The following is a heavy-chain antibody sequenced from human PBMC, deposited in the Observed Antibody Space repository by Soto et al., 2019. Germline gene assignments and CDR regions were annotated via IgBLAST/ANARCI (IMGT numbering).Heavy chain of an antibody. CDR2: MNPNSGNT. D-gene: IGHD2-2*01. J-gene: IGHJ4*02. Sequence: ASVKVSCKASGYTFTSYDINWVRQATGQGLEWMGWMNPNSGNTGYAQKFQGRVTMTRNTSISTAEMELSSLRSEDTAVYYCARGDEYQLLFPLDYWGQGTLVTVSS. CDR3: ARGDEYQLLFPLDY. V-gene: IGHV1-8*01. CDR1: GYTFTSYD.